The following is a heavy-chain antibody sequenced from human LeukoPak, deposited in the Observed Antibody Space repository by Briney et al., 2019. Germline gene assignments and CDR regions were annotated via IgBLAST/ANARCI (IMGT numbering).Heavy chain of an antibody. CDR2: INPNSGGT. CDR1: GYTFTDYY. Sequence: ASVKVSCKASGYTFTDYYLLWVRQAPGQGPEWMGWINPNSGGTNYAQNFKGRVTMTRDTSISTAYMEVSRLRSDDTAVYYCARGLRQLASLDYWGQGTLVTVSS. J-gene: IGHJ4*02. D-gene: IGHD6-6*01. CDR3: ARGLRQLASLDY. V-gene: IGHV1-2*02.